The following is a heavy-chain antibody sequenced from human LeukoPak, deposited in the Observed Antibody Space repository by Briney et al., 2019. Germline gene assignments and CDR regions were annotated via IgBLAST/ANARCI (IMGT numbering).Heavy chain of an antibody. V-gene: IGHV1-18*01. J-gene: IGHJ3*01. D-gene: IGHD3-16*01. CDR2: VNSDTGNT. Sequence: ASVKVSCKASGYSFKNYGMTWVRQAPGQGLEWMGWVNSDTGNTVSAQAFQGRVALTTDTSTNTIHMELRSLTSDDTAVYFCARDDSCSGDKCVSLGGFDVWGQGTTVIVSS. CDR3: ARDDSCSGDKCVSLGGFDV. CDR1: GYSFKNYG.